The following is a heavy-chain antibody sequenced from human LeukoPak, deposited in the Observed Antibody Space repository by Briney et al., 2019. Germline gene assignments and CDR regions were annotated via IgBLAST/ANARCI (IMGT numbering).Heavy chain of an antibody. CDR3: ARGPSWGSLDI. D-gene: IGHD3-16*01. CDR2: INHDASKK. Sequence: GGSLRLSCAASGFTFSSSWMGWVRQAPGKGLEWVAIINHDASKKYYVDSVKGRFTISRDNAENLLYVQINSLRADDTAVYYCARGPSWGSLDIWGHGTLVTVS. J-gene: IGHJ3*02. V-gene: IGHV3-7*01. CDR1: GFTFSSSW.